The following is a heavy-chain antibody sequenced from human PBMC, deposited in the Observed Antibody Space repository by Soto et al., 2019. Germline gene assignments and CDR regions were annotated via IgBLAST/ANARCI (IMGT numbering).Heavy chain of an antibody. D-gene: IGHD6-25*01. Sequence: PWGSLRICCAASRLRFDNYAMHWVRQAPGKGLEWVSGISWNSGSIGYSDSVKGRFTISRDNAKNSLYLQMNSLRAEDTALYYCEKDINLSSGTVFDYWGQGTLVTVSS. CDR2: ISWNSGSI. V-gene: IGHV3-9*01. J-gene: IGHJ4*02. CDR3: EKDINLSSGTVFDY. CDR1: RLRFDNYA.